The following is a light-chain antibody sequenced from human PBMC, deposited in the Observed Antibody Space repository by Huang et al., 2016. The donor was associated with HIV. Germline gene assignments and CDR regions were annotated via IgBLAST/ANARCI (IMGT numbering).Light chain of an antibody. V-gene: IGKV3-15*01. CDR3: QHYRVWPPVYT. CDR2: AAS. J-gene: IGKJ2*01. CDR1: QTVSSN. Sequence: EIVMTQSPATLSVSPGERATLSCRASQTVSSNLAWYQQNPGQAPRLLIYAASTRATDIPARCSGSGSGTEFTLTIISLQSEDFAVYYCQHYRVWPPVYTFGQGTKLEIK.